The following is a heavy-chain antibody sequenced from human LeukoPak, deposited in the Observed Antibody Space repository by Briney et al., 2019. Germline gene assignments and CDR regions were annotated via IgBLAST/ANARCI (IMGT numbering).Heavy chain of an antibody. Sequence: GGSLRLSCAASGLTYRNYYFSWVRQAPGKGLEWISYISDDGSYANYADSVKGRFTISRDNSRNTVYLQINSLRADDTAVYYCGKTTVGYSSGQKPAWPVDYWGQGTLVTVSS. D-gene: IGHD5-18*01. CDR2: ISDDGSYA. CDR1: GLTYRNYY. CDR3: GKTTVGYSSGQKPAWPVDY. V-gene: IGHV3-23*01. J-gene: IGHJ4*02.